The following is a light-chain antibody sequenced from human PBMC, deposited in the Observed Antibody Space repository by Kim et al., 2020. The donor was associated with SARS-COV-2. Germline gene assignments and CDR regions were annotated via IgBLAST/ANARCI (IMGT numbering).Light chain of an antibody. CDR3: NSRDSSGNHLV. V-gene: IGLV3-19*01. CDR1: SLRSYD. CDR2: GKN. Sequence: LGQTVMITRQGDSLRSYDASWYQQKPGQAPVLVIYGKNNRPSGIPDRFSGSSSGNTASLTITGAQAEDEADYYCNSRDSSGNHLVFGGGTQLTVL. J-gene: IGLJ3*02.